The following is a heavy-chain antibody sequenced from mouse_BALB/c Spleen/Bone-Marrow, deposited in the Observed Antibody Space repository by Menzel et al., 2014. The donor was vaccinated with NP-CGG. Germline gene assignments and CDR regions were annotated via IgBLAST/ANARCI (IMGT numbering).Heavy chain of an antibody. V-gene: IGHV5-9-3*01. Sequence: LMESGGGLVKPGGSLKLSCAASGFTFSSYAMSWVRQTPEKRLEWVATISSGGSYTYYPDSVKGRFTISRDNAKNTLYLQMISLMSEDTAMYYCARHYYGSSYYFDYWGQGTTLTVSS. CDR3: ARHYYGSSYYFDY. CDR2: ISSGGSYT. D-gene: IGHD1-1*01. J-gene: IGHJ2*01. CDR1: GFTFSSYA.